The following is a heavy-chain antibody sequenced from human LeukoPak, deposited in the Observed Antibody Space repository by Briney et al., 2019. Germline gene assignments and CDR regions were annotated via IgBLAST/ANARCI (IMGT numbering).Heavy chain of an antibody. J-gene: IGHJ4*02. D-gene: IGHD3-10*01. CDR1: GFTFSSYE. Sequence: PGGSLRLSCAASGFTFSSYEMNWVRQAPGKGLEWVSYISSSGNTIYYADSVKGRFTISRDNAKNSLYLQMNSLRAEDTAVYYCARAHYYRSGSCPYWGQGTLVTVSS. CDR2: ISSSGNTI. CDR3: ARAHYYRSGSCPY. V-gene: IGHV3-48*03.